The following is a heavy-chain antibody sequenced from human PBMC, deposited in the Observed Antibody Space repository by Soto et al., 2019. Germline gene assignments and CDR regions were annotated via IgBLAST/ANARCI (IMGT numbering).Heavy chain of an antibody. CDR1: GGSMSNYY. CDR2: VYYSSGST. Sequence: QVQLQESGPGLVKPSETLSLTCTFYGGSMSNYYWTWIRQPPGKGLEWIGYVYYSSGSTNYNPSLKSRVTISIEASKKQFSLNLTSVTAADTAVYYCARGTTYYRQIDYWGQGTLVTVSS. J-gene: IGHJ4*02. CDR3: ARGTTYYRQIDY. V-gene: IGHV4-59*01. D-gene: IGHD3-10*01.